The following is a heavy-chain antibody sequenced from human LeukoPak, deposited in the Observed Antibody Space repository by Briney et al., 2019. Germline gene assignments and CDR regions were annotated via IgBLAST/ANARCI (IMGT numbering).Heavy chain of an antibody. V-gene: IGHV1-46*01. CDR3: ARDLQARVILYSPDF. Sequence: GASVKVSCKASGYSFITYYMHWVRQAPGQGLEWMGLINPDSGSTNYAQNFQGRVTMTRGTSTSTVYMELSSLTSEDTAVYYCARDLQARVILYSPDFWGQGTLVTVSS. CDR2: INPDSGST. CDR1: GYSFITYY. J-gene: IGHJ4*02. D-gene: IGHD2-21*01.